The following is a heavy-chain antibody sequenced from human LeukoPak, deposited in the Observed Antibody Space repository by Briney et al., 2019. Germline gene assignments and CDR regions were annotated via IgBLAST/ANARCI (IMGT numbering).Heavy chain of an antibody. V-gene: IGHV3-23*01. Sequence: GGSLRLSCAASGFTFSNFGMSWVRQAPGKGLEWVSVISGSGGSTYYADSVKGRFTISRDNSKNTLFLQMNSLRAEDTAVYYCAKTGNPATGDYWGQGTLVTVSS. CDR2: ISGSGGST. CDR1: GFTFSNFG. D-gene: IGHD1-1*01. CDR3: AKTGNPATGDY. J-gene: IGHJ4*02.